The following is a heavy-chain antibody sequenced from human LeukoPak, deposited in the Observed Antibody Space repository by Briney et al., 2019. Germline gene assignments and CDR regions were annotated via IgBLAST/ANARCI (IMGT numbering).Heavy chain of an antibody. D-gene: IGHD3-10*01. CDR1: GFTFSSYS. Sequence: GGSLRLSCAASGFTFSSYSMNWVRQAPGKGLEWVSSISSSSSYIYYADSVKGRFTISRDNAKNPLYLQMNSLRAEDTAVYYCARDRDYYGSGNTGHYMDVWGKGTTVTVSS. CDR2: ISSSSSYI. V-gene: IGHV3-21*01. CDR3: ARDRDYYGSGNTGHYMDV. J-gene: IGHJ6*03.